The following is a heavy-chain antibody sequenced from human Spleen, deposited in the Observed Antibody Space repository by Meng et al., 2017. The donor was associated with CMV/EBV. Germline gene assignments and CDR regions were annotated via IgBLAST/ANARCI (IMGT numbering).Heavy chain of an antibody. Sequence: SVKVSCKASGGTFSSYAISWVRQAPGQGLEWMGGIIPIFGTANYAQKFQGRVTMTEDTSTDTAYMELSSLRSEDTAVYYCTTLYCGDTSCSGYFEYWGQGTLVTVSS. CDR1: GGTFSSYA. V-gene: IGHV1-69*06. CDR3: TTLYCGDTSCSGYFEY. CDR2: IIPIFGTA. D-gene: IGHD2-2*01. J-gene: IGHJ4*02.